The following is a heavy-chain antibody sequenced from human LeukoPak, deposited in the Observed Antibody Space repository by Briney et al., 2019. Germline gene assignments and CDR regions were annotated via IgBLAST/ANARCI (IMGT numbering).Heavy chain of an antibody. J-gene: IGHJ4*02. CDR2: FSGSGGSA. V-gene: IGHV3-23*01. CDR3: AKDRGRMALGSFVY. D-gene: IGHD3-10*01. Sequence: PGGSLRLSCAASGFTLRKYAMSLVRQAPGQGLEGVSAFSGSGGSAYFSESVKGRFTISRHNTKNTLYLQMNSQRADYTAVYYCAKDRGRMALGSFVYWGQGALVTVSS. CDR1: GFTLRKYA.